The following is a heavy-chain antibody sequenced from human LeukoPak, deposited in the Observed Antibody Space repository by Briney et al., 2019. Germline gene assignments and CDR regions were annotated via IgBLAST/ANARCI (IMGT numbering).Heavy chain of an antibody. J-gene: IGHJ3*02. CDR2: IYTSGST. V-gene: IGHV4-61*02. CDR3: ARDKSRTYGSADAFDI. D-gene: IGHD3-10*01. Sequence: SQTLSLTRTVSGGSISSGNYYWRWIRQPAGKGLEWIGRIYTSGSTNYNPSLKSRVTMSVDTSKNQFSLKLSSVTAADTAVYYCARDKSRTYGSADAFDIWGQGTMVTVSS. CDR1: GGSISSGNYY.